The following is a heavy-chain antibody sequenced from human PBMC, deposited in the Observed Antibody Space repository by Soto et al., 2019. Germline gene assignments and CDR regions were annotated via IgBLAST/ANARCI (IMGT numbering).Heavy chain of an antibody. CDR1: GGSISSYY. J-gene: IGHJ4*02. D-gene: IGHD3-16*02. Sequence: QVQLQESGPGLVKPSETLSLTCTVSGGSISSYYWSWIRQPPGKGLEWIGYIYYSGSTNYNPSLKSRVTISVDTSKTQFSLKLSSVTAADTAVYYCAREFIPPDCVWGSYRVFDYWGQGPLVTVSS. CDR3: AREFIPPDCVWGSYRVFDY. V-gene: IGHV4-59*01. CDR2: IYYSGST.